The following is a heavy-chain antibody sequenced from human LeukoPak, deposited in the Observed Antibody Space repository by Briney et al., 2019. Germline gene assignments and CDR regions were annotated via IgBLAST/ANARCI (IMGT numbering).Heavy chain of an antibody. CDR2: LSYTGTN. V-gene: IGHV4-39*01. CDR3: VRLRGGIQLWGD. D-gene: IGHD5-18*01. J-gene: IGHJ4*02. Sequence: SETLSLTCTVSGGSITSNSYSWGWIRQPPGKGLQWIVTLSYTGTNYYNPSLKSRVTTPVDTSKNQLSLKLSSVTAADTAVYYCVRLRGGIQLWGDWGQGTLVTVSS. CDR1: GGSITSNSYS.